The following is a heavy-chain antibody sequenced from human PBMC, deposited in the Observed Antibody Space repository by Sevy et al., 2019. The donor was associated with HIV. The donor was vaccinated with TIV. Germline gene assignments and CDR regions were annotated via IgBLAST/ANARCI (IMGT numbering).Heavy chain of an antibody. J-gene: IGHJ4*02. CDR1: GFTFSSHG. Sequence: GGSLRLSCAASGFTFSSHGMHWVRQAPGKGLEWVAVISYGGSQKYYADSIKGQFATSRVNSKDTLYLRTNSLRPEETALYYCAKEGMASGPRLLWFAELLYQFDFWGQGTLVTVSS. CDR2: ISYGGSQK. CDR3: AKEGMASGPRLLWFAELLYQFDF. V-gene: IGHV3-30*18. D-gene: IGHD3-10*01.